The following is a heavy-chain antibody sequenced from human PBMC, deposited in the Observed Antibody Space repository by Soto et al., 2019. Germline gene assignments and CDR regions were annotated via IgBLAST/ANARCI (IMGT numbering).Heavy chain of an antibody. CDR1: GGTFSSYA. CDR3: ATPDKDSSGKGDAFDI. CDR2: IIPIFGTA. J-gene: IGHJ3*02. V-gene: IGHV1-69*13. D-gene: IGHD3-22*01. Sequence: GASVKVSCKASGGTFSSYAISWVRQAPGQGLEWMGGIIPIFGTANYAQKFQGRVTITADESTSTAYMELSSLRSEDTAVYYCATPDKDSSGKGDAFDIWGQGTMVTVSS.